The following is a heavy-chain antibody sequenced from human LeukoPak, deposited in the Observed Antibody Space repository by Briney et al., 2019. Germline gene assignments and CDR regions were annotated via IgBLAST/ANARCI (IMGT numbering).Heavy chain of an antibody. Sequence: SETLSLTCTVSGGSISSYYWSWIRQPPGKGLEWIGEINHSGSTNYNPSLKSRVTISVDTSKNQFSLKLSSVTAADTAVYYCARGRLRQDYWGQGTLVTVSS. J-gene: IGHJ4*02. V-gene: IGHV4-34*01. CDR3: ARGRLRQDY. CDR2: INHSGST. D-gene: IGHD4-17*01. CDR1: GGSISSYY.